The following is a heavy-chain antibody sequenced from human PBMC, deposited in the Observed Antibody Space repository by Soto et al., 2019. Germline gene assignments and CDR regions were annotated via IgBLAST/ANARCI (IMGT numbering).Heavy chain of an antibody. CDR2: IYYSGST. CDR1: GGSISSGCYY. V-gene: IGHV4-61*01. J-gene: IGHJ3*02. Sequence: PSETLSLTCTVSGGSISSGCYYWSWIRQHPGKGLEWIGYIYYSGSTNYNPSLKSRVTISVDTSKNQFSLKLSSVTAADTAVYYCARHLWVGSSWYLGAFDIWGQGTMVTVS. CDR3: ARHLWVGSSWYLGAFDI. D-gene: IGHD6-13*01.